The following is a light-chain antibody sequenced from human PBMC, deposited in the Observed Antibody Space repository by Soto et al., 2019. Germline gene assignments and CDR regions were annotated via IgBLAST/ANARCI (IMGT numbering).Light chain of an antibody. V-gene: IGLV1-47*01. CDR2: RNN. J-gene: IGLJ1*01. CDR1: SSNIGSNY. CDR3: SSFTNTITRYA. Sequence: QSVLTQPPSASGTPGQRVTISCSGSSSNIGSNYVYWYHQLPGTAPKLVIYRNNQRPSGVPDRISGSKSGTSASLAISGLRSEDEADYYCSSFTNTITRYAFGTGTKLTVL.